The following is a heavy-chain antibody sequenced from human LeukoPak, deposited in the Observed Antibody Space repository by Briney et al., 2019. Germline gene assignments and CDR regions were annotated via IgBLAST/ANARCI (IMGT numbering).Heavy chain of an antibody. D-gene: IGHD1-26*01. CDR1: GYSFTSYW. J-gene: IGHJ2*01. Sequence: GESLKISCKGSGYSFTSYWIGWVRQMPGKGLEWMGIIYPGDSDTRYSPSFQGQVTISADKSISTAYLQWSSLKASDTAMYYCARRRGSGDHPQSYWYFDLWGRGTLVTVSS. CDR3: ARRRGSGDHPQSYWYFDL. CDR2: IYPGDSDT. V-gene: IGHV5-51*01.